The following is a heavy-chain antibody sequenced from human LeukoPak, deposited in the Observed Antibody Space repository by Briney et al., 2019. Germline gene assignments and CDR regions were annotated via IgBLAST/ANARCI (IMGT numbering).Heavy chain of an antibody. J-gene: IGHJ5*02. CDR3: ARGDPHADL. V-gene: IGHV3-48*03. CDR2: ITISGHTK. CDR1: GFDLSTYE. Sequence: QSGGSLRLSCAASGFDLSTYEMNWVRQAPGKGLEWIADITISGHTKNYADSVKGRFTISRDNARTSLYLQMNSLRVEDTGVYYCARGDPHADLWGQGTLVTVSS.